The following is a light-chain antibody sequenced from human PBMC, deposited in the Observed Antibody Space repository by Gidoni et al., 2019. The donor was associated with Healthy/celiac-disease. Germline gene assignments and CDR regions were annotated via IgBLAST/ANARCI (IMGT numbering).Light chain of an antibody. CDR1: QSISSY. CDR3: QQSYSTPGT. J-gene: IGKJ2*01. CDR2: AAS. Sequence: DSQMTQSPSSLSASVGDRVTITCRASQSISSYLNWYQQKPGKAPKLLIYAASSLQSGVPSRFSGSGSGTDFTLTISSLQPEDFATYYCQQSYSTPGTFXQXTKLEIK. V-gene: IGKV1-39*01.